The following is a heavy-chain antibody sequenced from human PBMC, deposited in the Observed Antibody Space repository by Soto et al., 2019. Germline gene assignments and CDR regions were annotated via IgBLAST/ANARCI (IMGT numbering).Heavy chain of an antibody. V-gene: IGHV3-30-3*01. CDR1: GITFSRYA. CDR2: ISYDGSNK. CDR3: ARDLVMGASQPYYFDY. J-gene: IGHJ4*02. D-gene: IGHD1-26*01. Sequence: QVQLVESGGGVVQPGRSLRLSCAASGITFSRYAMHWVRQAPGKGLEWVAVISYDGSNKYYADSVKGRFTISRDSSKNTLYLQMNSLRAEDTAVYYCARDLVMGASQPYYFDYWGQGTLVTVSS.